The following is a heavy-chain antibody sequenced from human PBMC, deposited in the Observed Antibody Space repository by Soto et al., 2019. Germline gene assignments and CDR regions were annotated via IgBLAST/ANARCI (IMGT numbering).Heavy chain of an antibody. V-gene: IGHV3-23*01. CDR2: ISGSGGST. J-gene: IGHJ6*02. D-gene: IGHD3-3*01. CDR3: AKDRPYDFWSGSNSGNGMDV. CDR1: GFTFSSHA. Sequence: GGSLRLSCADSGFTFSSHAMSWVRQAPGRGLEWVSGISGSGGSTYYADSVKGRFTISRDNSKNTLYLQMNSLRAEDTAVYYCAKDRPYDFWSGSNSGNGMDVWGQGTTVTVSS.